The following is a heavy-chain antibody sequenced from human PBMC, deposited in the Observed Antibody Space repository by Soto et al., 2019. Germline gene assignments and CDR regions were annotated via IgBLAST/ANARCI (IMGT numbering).Heavy chain of an antibody. Sequence: QVQLQESGPGLVKPSQTLSLTCTVSGGSISSGDYYWSWIRQPPGKGLEWIGYIYYSGSTYYNPSLKSRVTISVDTSKNQFSLKLSSVTAADTAVYYCARGYCSGGSCYYYGMDVWGQGTTVTVSS. CDR2: IYYSGST. J-gene: IGHJ6*02. V-gene: IGHV4-30-4*01. D-gene: IGHD2-15*01. CDR1: GGSISSGDYY. CDR3: ARGYCSGGSCYYYGMDV.